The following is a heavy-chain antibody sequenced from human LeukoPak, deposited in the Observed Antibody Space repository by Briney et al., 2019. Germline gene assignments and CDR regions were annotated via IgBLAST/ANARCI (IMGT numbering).Heavy chain of an antibody. CDR2: TNPNSGNT. CDR3: ARVGQVGSGSYPDDYYYYYYMDV. V-gene: IGHV1-8*01. CDR1: GYTFTSYD. Sequence: ASVKVSCKASGYTFTSYDINWVRQATGQGLEWMGWTNPNSGNTGYAQKFQGRVTMTRNTSISTAYMELSSLRSEDTAVYYCARVGQVGSGSYPDDYYYYYYMDVWGKGTTVTISS. D-gene: IGHD3-10*01. J-gene: IGHJ6*03.